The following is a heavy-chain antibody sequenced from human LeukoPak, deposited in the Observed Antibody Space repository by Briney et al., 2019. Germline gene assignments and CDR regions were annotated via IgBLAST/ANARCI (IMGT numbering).Heavy chain of an antibody. V-gene: IGHV3-23*01. J-gene: IGHJ4*02. Sequence: PGGSLRLSCVASGITFSNYAVSWVRQAPEKGLDWVSVISGSAHKIRYADSVKGRFTISRDNSKNTLYLQMNSLRAEDTAVYYCAKSESGSYSGDFDYWGQGTLVTVSS. CDR2: ISGSAHKI. CDR1: GITFSNYA. D-gene: IGHD3-10*01. CDR3: AKSESGSYSGDFDY.